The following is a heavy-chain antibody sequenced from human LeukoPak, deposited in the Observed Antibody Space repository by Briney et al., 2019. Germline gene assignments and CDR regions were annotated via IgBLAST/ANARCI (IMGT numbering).Heavy chain of an antibody. CDR2: IYYSGST. J-gene: IGHJ4*02. Sequence: SETLSLTCAVYGGSFSGYYWSWIRQPPGKGLEWIGYIYYSGSTNYNPSLKSRVTISVDTSKNQFSLKLSSVTAADTAVYYCASSDSSGYSGAFDYWGQGTLVTVSS. CDR1: GGSFSGYY. CDR3: ASSDSSGYSGAFDY. D-gene: IGHD3-22*01. V-gene: IGHV4-34*11.